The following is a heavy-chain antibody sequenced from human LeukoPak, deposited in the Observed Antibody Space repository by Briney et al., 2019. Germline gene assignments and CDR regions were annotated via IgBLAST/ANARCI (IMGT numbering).Heavy chain of an antibody. Sequence: GGSLRLSCAASGFTFSSNYMSWVRQAPGKGLEWVSVIYSGGSTYYTDSVKGRFTISRDNSKNTLYLQMNSLRAEDTAVYYCARGSTYCGGDCYPYYFDYWGQGTLVTVSS. D-gene: IGHD2-21*02. J-gene: IGHJ4*02. CDR1: GFTFSSNY. V-gene: IGHV3-66*01. CDR2: IYSGGST. CDR3: ARGSTYCGGDCYPYYFDY.